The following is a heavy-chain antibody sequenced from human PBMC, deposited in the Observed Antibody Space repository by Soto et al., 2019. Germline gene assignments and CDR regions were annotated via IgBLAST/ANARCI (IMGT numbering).Heavy chain of an antibody. CDR1: GGSISSGGYY. CDR3: ARGEVVYGSGSYYQYYYYGMDV. J-gene: IGHJ6*02. V-gene: IGHV4-31*03. D-gene: IGHD3-10*01. CDR2: IYYSGST. Sequence: SSETLSLTCTVSGGSISSGGYYWSWIRQHPGKGLEWIGYIYYSGSTYYNPSLKSRVTISVDTSKNQFSLKLSSVTAADTAVYYCARGEVVYGSGSYYQYYYYGMDVWGQGTTVTVSS.